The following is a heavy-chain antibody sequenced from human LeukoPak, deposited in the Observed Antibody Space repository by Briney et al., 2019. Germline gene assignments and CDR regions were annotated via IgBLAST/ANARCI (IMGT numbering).Heavy chain of an antibody. V-gene: IGHV5-51*01. D-gene: IGHD2-8*01. CDR3: ARRASCINGVCEYYDS. CDR2: IYPGDSGT. J-gene: IGHJ4*02. CDR1: GYIFTNYW. Sequence: PGESLKISCKGSGYIFTNYWIGWVRQMPGKGLEWMGIIYPGDSGTRYSPSFQGQVTISADKSISTAYLQWSSLKASDTAMYFCARRASCINGVCEYYDSWGQGTLVTVSS.